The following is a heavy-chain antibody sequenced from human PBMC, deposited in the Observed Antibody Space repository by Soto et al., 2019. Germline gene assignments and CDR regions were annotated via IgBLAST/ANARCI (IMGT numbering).Heavy chain of an antibody. D-gene: IGHD3-22*01. CDR2: IDPSGGST. CDR3: ARDQGYYESSGYFDY. V-gene: IGHV1-46*01. J-gene: IGHJ4*02. CDR1: GFTFTTYY. Sequence: ASVKVSCKTSGFTFTTYYIHWVRQAPGQGLEWMGMIDPSGGSTTYAQKFQGRITMTSDMSTSTVYMELSSLRSEDTAVYYCARDQGYYESSGYFDYWGQGTLVTVSS.